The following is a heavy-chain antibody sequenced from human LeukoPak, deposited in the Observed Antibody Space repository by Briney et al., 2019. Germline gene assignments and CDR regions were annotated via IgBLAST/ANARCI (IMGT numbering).Heavy chain of an antibody. Sequence: SETLSLTCTVSGYPTSLGYYWGGVRQAPGKGLEWLATIYYSGSKYFNSSLKSRISISQDASNNQFSLSLTSVTAADTAVYYCARPQWWLGTQPFDYWGQGTLVTVSS. CDR1: GYPTSLGYY. D-gene: IGHD2-15*01. V-gene: IGHV4-38-2*02. CDR2: IYYSGSK. CDR3: ARPQWWLGTQPFDY. J-gene: IGHJ4*02.